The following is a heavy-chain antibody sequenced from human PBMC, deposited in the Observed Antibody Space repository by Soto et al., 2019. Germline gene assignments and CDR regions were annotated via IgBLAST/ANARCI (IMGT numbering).Heavy chain of an antibody. CDR1: GYSFTSYW. CDR2: IYPGDSDT. J-gene: IGHJ6*02. CDR3: ARTTGQQDYYYYGMDV. Sequence: GESLKISCKGSGYSFTSYWIGWVRQMPGKGLEWMGIIYPGDSDTRYSPSFQGQVTISADKSISTAYLQWSSLKASDTAMYYCARTTGQQDYYYYGMDVWGQGTTVTVSS. V-gene: IGHV5-51*01. D-gene: IGHD1-1*01.